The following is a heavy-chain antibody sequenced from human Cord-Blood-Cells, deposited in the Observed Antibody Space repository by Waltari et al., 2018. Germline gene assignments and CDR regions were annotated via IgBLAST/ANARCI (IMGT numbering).Heavy chain of an antibody. CDR2: ISGSVGST. D-gene: IGHD1-26*01. Sequence: EVQLLESGGGLVQPGGSLRLSCAASGFTFSSYAMSWVRQAPGKGLEWFSAISGSVGSTYYADSVKGRFTISRDNSKNTLYLQMNSLRAEDTAVYYCAKDRDWGGSYFDYWGQGTLVTVSS. CDR3: AKDRDWGGSYFDY. V-gene: IGHV3-23*01. J-gene: IGHJ4*02. CDR1: GFTFSSYA.